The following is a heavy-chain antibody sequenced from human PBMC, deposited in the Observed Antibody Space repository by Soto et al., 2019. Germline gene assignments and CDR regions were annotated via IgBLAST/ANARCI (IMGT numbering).Heavy chain of an antibody. Sequence: QVQLQESGPGLVRASQTLSLICSVSCESISSGGYYWSWIRHHPGKGLEWIGYIYDSESAYYNPSLKSRVTISMDTAKNHFAMKLSSVTAADTAVYYCARATSSSSAADYWGPGTLITVSS. V-gene: IGHV4-31*03. D-gene: IGHD6-6*01. CDR1: CESISSGGYY. J-gene: IGHJ4*02. CDR3: ARATSSSSAADY. CDR2: IYDSESA.